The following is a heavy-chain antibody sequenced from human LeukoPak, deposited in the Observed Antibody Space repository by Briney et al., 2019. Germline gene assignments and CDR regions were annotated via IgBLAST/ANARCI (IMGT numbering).Heavy chain of an antibody. CDR2: ISSSGSTI. V-gene: IGHV3-48*03. D-gene: IGHD1-26*01. Sequence: GGSLRLSCAASGFTFSSYEMNWVRQAPGKGLEWVSYISSSGSTIYYADSVKGRFTISRDNAKNSLYLQMNSLRAEDTAVYYCARDPGSVASGSYYGMDVWGQGTLVTVSS. J-gene: IGHJ6*02. CDR3: ARDPGSVASGSYYGMDV. CDR1: GFTFSSYE.